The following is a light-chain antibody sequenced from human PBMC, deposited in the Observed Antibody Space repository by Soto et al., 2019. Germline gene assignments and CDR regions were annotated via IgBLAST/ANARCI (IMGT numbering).Light chain of an antibody. Sequence: LVMTQSPGTLSLSPGERATLSCRASQSLSSTFLAWYQQRPGQAPRLLIYGGSNRATGVPDRFSGSGSGTDFTLTISRLEPEDFAVYYCQQYGVSPRSFGQGTKVDIK. V-gene: IGKV3-20*01. CDR3: QQYGVSPRS. CDR1: QSLSSTF. J-gene: IGKJ1*01. CDR2: GGS.